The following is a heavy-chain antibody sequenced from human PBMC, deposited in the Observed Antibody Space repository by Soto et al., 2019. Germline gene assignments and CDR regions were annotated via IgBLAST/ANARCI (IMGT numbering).Heavy chain of an antibody. J-gene: IGHJ4*02. CDR3: ARDGGFLGDIVVVPAALFDY. D-gene: IGHD2-2*01. CDR2: ISAYNGNT. CDR1: GYTFTSYG. V-gene: IGHV1-18*01. Sequence: GASVKVSCKASGYTFTSYGISWVRQAPGQGLEWMGWISAYNGNTNYAQKLQGRVTMTTDTSTSTAYMELRSLRSDDTAVYYCARDGGFLGDIVVVPAALFDYWGQGTLVPVSP.